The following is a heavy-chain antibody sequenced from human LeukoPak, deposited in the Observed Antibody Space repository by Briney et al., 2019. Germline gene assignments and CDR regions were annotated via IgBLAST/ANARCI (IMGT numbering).Heavy chain of an antibody. D-gene: IGHD3-9*01. CDR3: AKQVYYDILTGYYGYFDS. CDR1: GFTFSNYA. CDR2: IVGSGGGT. J-gene: IGHJ4*02. V-gene: IGHV3-23*01. Sequence: GGSLRLSCAASGFTFSNYAMSWVRQAPGKGLEWVSTIVGSGGGTYYADSVKGRFTISRDKSKSTLYLKMNSLRAEDTAVYYCAKQVYYDILTGYYGYFDSWGQGTLVTVSS.